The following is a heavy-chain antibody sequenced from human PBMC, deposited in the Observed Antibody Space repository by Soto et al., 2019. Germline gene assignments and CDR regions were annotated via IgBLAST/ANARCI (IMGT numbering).Heavy chain of an antibody. J-gene: IGHJ4*02. V-gene: IGHV4-39*01. CDR3: ARVVRLGAPGVDY. Sequence: SETLSLTCTFSGGSIRSSSSHWGWVRRPRGKGREWIGSIHYSGNTYYNPSLKSRVSMSVDTSKNQFSLKLSSVTAADTAVYYCARVVRLGAPGVDYWRQGTLVTVS. CDR2: IHYSGNT. D-gene: IGHD3-16*01. CDR1: GGSIRSSSSH.